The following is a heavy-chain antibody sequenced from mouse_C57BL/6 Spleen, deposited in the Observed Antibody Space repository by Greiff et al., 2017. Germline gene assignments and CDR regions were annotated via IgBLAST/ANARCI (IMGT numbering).Heavy chain of an antibody. CDR1: GYTFTSYG. CDR2: IYPRSGNT. D-gene: IGHD2-4*01. CDR3: AREDYDEGYYAMDY. V-gene: IGHV1-81*01. Sequence: QVQLQQSGAELARPGASVKLSCKASGYTFTSYGLSWVKQRTGQGLEWIGEIYPRSGNTYYNEKFKGKATLTADKSSSTAYMELRSLKSEDSAVYFCAREDYDEGYYAMDYWGQGTSVTVSS. J-gene: IGHJ4*01.